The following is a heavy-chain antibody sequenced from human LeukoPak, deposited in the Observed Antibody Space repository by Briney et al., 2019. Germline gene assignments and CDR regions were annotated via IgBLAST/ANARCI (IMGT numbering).Heavy chain of an antibody. D-gene: IGHD3-22*01. CDR3: ASSYDSSGYYYYGIDY. Sequence: GGSLRLSCAASGFTFSSYEMNWVRQAPGKGLEWVSYISSSGSTIYYADSVKGRFTISRDNAKNSLYLQMNSLRAEDTAVYYCASSYDSSGYYYYGIDYWDQGTLVTVSS. J-gene: IGHJ4*02. CDR2: ISSSGSTI. CDR1: GFTFSSYE. V-gene: IGHV3-48*03.